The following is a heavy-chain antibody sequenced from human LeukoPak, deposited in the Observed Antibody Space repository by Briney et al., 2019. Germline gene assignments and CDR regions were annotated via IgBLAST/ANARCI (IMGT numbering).Heavy chain of an antibody. Sequence: GGSLRLSCATSGFTFSSYSMTWIRQAPGKGLEWVSYISSSGSTIYYADSVKGRFTISRDNAKNSLHLQMNSLRAEDTAVYYCARGGTSSPYYYGMDVWGQGTTVTVSS. J-gene: IGHJ6*02. V-gene: IGHV3-48*04. CDR2: ISSSGSTI. CDR1: GFTFSSYS. CDR3: ARGGTSSPYYYGMDV. D-gene: IGHD2-2*01.